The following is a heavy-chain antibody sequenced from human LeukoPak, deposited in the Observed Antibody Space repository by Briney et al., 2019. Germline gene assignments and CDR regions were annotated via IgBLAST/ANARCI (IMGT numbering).Heavy chain of an antibody. V-gene: IGHV3-30*18. CDR2: ISYDGSNK. D-gene: IGHD6-19*01. Sequence: GGSLRLSCAASGFTFSSYGMHWVRQAPGKGLEWVAVISYDGSNKYYADSVKGRFTISRDNSKNTLYLQMNSLRAEDTAVYYCAKSRRIAVAGQVDYWGQGTLVTVSS. J-gene: IGHJ4*02. CDR3: AKSRRIAVAGQVDY. CDR1: GFTFSSYG.